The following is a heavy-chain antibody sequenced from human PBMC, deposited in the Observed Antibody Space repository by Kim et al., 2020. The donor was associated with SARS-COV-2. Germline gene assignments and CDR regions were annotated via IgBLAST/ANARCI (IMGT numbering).Heavy chain of an antibody. CDR3: ATPPRRAWTSAGYIDS. Sequence: SETLSLTCTVSGGSITNNYWSWIRQPPGKGLEWIGYIYYSGNTNYNPSLRSRATISLDTSRSQLSLRLDSVTAADTALYYCATPPRRAWTSAGYIDS. V-gene: IGHV4-59*13. CDR1: GGSITNNY. CDR2: IYYSGNT. D-gene: IGHD5-12*01. J-gene: IGHJ5*01.